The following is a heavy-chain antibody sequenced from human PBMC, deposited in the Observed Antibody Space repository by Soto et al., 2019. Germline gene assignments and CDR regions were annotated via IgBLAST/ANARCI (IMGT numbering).Heavy chain of an antibody. CDR1: GFTFSSYA. V-gene: IGHV3-23*01. CDR2: ISGSGGST. D-gene: IGHD6-13*01. CDR3: AKDRIAAADYYFDY. Sequence: WGSLRLSCAASGFTFSSYAISFFRHSPGKGLEWVSAISGSGGSTYYADSVKGRFTISRGNSKNTLYLQMNSLRAEDTAVYYCAKDRIAAADYYFDYWGQGTLVTVSS. J-gene: IGHJ4*02.